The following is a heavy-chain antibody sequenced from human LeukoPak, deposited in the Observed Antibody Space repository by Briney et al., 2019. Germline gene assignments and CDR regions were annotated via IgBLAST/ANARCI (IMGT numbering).Heavy chain of an antibody. J-gene: IGHJ3*02. CDR3: ARHTETGINDAFDI. V-gene: IGHV4-59*01. CDR1: GGSIRNYH. CDR2: ISYSGST. Sequence: SETLSLTCTVSGGSIRNYHWSWIRQPPGKGLEWIGYISYSGSTNYNPSLKSRVTISVDTSKNQFSLKLSSVTAADTAVFYCARHTETGINDAFDIWGQGTMVTVSS. D-gene: IGHD1-1*01.